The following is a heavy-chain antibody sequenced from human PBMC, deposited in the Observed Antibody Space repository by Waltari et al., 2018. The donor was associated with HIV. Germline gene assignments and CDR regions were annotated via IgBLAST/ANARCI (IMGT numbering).Heavy chain of an antibody. J-gene: IGHJ5*02. CDR1: GYTLSELS. CDR2: FDPEQGKT. Sequence: QVPLVQSVAEVKKPGASVKVSCKVSGYTLSELSMHWVRQAPGKGLEWMGGFDPEQGKTIYGQNFQGRVTMTEDAATDTAYMELSSLRSEDTAVYYCTTEGLYCSGGTCYSRFDPWGQGTLVTVSS. D-gene: IGHD2-15*01. V-gene: IGHV1-24*01. CDR3: TTEGLYCSGGTCYSRFDP.